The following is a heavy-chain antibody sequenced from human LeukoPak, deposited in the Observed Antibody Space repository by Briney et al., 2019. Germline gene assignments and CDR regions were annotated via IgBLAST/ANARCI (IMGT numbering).Heavy chain of an antibody. CDR3: ARRVWALGRQTFWVPAAIYFDY. V-gene: IGHV4-39*01. CDR2: IYYSGST. Sequence: ESGPTLVEPTQALALTCTFSGFSLSTSGVGVGWIRQPPGKGLEWIGSIYYSGSTYYNPSLKSRVTISVDTSKNQFSLKLSSVTAADTAVYYCARRVWALGRQTFWVPAAIYFDYWGQGTLVTVSS. CDR1: GFSLSTSGVG. J-gene: IGHJ4*02. D-gene: IGHD2-2*01.